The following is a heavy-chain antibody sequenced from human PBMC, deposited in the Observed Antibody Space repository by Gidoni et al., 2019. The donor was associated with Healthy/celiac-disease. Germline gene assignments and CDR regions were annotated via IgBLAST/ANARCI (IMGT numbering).Heavy chain of an antibody. D-gene: IGHD5-18*01. CDR3: ASPDTAMAREYYFDY. CDR1: GFTFSSYE. J-gene: IGHJ4*02. CDR2: ISSSGSTI. Sequence: EVQLVESGGGLVQPGGSLRLSCAASGFTFSSYEMNWVRQAPGKGLEWVSYISSSGSTIYYADSVKGRFTISRDNAKNSLYLQMNSLRAEDTAVYYCASPDTAMAREYYFDYWGQGTLVTVSS. V-gene: IGHV3-48*03.